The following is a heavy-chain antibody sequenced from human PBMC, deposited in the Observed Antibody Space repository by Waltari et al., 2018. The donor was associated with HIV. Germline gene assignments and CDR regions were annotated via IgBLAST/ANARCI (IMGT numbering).Heavy chain of an antibody. J-gene: IGHJ4*02. V-gene: IGHV4-39*01. CDR3: ARHTKLATIIY. Sequence: QLQLQESGQGLVKPSETLSLTCTVSGGFISTGTYYWGWIRQPPGKGLEWIASIYYSATTYYNPSFKSRVTISVDTPKSQFSLNLRSVTAADTAVYYCARHTKLATIIYWGQGALVTVSS. D-gene: IGHD5-12*01. CDR2: IYYSATT. CDR1: GGFISTGTYY.